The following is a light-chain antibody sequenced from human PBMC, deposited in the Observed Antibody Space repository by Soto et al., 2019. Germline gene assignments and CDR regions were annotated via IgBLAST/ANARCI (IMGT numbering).Light chain of an antibody. CDR2: DAS. Sequence: DIVLTQSPATLSLSPGERATLSCRASQSVSSYLAWYQQKPGQAPRLLIYDASNRATGIPARFSSSGSGTDFTLTIISLEPEDVAVYYCQQRSLLVTFGGGTKVEMK. J-gene: IGKJ4*01. CDR1: QSVSSY. CDR3: QQRSLLVT. V-gene: IGKV3-11*01.